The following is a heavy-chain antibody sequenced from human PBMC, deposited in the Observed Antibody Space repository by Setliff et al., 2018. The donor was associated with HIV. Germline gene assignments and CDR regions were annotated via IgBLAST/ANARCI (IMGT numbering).Heavy chain of an antibody. CDR3: ATYAYGSGRLDY. V-gene: IGHV3-23*01. J-gene: IGHJ4*02. CDR1: GFTFSSYS. D-gene: IGHD2-2*01. Sequence: GGSLRLSCAASGFTFSSYSMNWVRQAPGKGLEWVSSISHRDGNTYYADSVKGRFTISRDNSKNTLYLQMNGLRAEDTAVYYCATYAYGSGRLDYWGQGTLVTVSS. CDR2: ISHRDGNT.